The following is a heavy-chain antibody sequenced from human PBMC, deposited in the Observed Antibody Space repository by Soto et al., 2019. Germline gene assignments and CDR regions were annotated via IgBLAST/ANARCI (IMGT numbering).Heavy chain of an antibody. CDR2: MNPNSGNT. CDR1: GYTFSSYD. D-gene: IGHD2-2*01. J-gene: IGHJ5*01. CDR3: ARGRSTSWLADS. V-gene: IGHV1-8*01. Sequence: QVQLVQSGAEVKKPGASVKVSCKASGYTFSSYDINWVRQATGQGLEWMGWMNPNSGNTGYAQKFKGRVTMARNTSTSTAYMELSSLSSEDTAVYFCARGRSTSWLADSWGQGTLVTVSS.